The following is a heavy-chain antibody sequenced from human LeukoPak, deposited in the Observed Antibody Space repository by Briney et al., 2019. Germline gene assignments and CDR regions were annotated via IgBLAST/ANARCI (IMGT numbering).Heavy chain of an antibody. CDR2: IYYSGST. V-gene: IGHV4-59*01. Sequence: SETLSLTCAVYGGSFSGYYWSWIRQPPGKGLEWIGYIYYSGSTNYNPSLKSRVTISVDTSKNQFSLKLSSVTAADTAVYYCARGKYDSSGYLLTVDAFDIWGQGTMVTVSS. D-gene: IGHD3-22*01. CDR1: GGSFSGYY. J-gene: IGHJ3*02. CDR3: ARGKYDSSGYLLTVDAFDI.